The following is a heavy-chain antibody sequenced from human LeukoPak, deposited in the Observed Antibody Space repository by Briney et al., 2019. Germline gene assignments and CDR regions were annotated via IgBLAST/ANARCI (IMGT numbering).Heavy chain of an antibody. D-gene: IGHD2-15*01. Sequence: GGSLRLSCAASGFRFDDFAMYWVRQSPGKGLEWVSLVSADGAKSYYAESVRGRFTISRDNSKNSLYLQMNTLRSEDTAFYYCAKEIDTLGTNAFDIWGHGTLVTVSS. CDR1: GFRFDDFA. V-gene: IGHV3-43*02. CDR2: VSADGAKS. CDR3: AKEIDTLGTNAFDI. J-gene: IGHJ3*02.